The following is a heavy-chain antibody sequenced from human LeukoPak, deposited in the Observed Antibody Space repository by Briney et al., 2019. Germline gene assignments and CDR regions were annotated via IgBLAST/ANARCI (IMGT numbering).Heavy chain of an antibody. CDR1: GFTFISYG. V-gene: IGHV3-33*06. D-gene: IGHD3-3*01. J-gene: IGHJ3*02. CDR2: ICYDGSNK. Sequence: GGSLRLSCAASGFTFISYGMHRVRQAPGKGREWGAVICYDGSNKYYADSVKGRFTISRDNSKSKLYLQMNSLRAEDTAVYYCAKDHARSYYDFWSGSLDAFDIWGQGTMVTVSS. CDR3: AKDHARSYYDFWSGSLDAFDI.